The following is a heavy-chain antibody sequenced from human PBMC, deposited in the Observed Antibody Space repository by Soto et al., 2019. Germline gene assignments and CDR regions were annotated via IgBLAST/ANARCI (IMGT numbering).Heavy chain of an antibody. J-gene: IGHJ6*02. CDR3: ARTAAAGKYYYAMGV. CDR2: IYPGDSDT. Sequence: GESLKISCKGSGYSFTNYWIGWVRQMPGKGLEWMGIIYPGDSDTRYSPSFQGHVTISADKSISTAYLQWSSLKASDTAMYYCARTAAAGKYYYAMGVWGQGTTVTVSS. V-gene: IGHV5-51*01. CDR1: GYSFTNYW. D-gene: IGHD6-13*01.